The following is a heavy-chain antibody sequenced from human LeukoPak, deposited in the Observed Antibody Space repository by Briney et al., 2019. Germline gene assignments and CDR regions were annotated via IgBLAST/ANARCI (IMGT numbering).Heavy chain of an antibody. Sequence: SETLSLTCSVSGGSFIDYSWSWIRQPPGKGLEWIGEINHSGITNYNPSLESRITMSVDTSKNQFSLKLSSVTAADTAVYYCARNRITMVRGVYNRVDAFDIWGQGTMVTVSS. CDR1: GGSFIDYS. D-gene: IGHD3-10*01. J-gene: IGHJ3*02. CDR3: ARNRITMVRGVYNRVDAFDI. V-gene: IGHV4-34*10. CDR2: INHSGIT.